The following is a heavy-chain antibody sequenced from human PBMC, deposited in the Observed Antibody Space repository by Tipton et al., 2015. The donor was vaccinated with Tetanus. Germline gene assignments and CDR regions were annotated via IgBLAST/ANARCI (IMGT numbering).Heavy chain of an antibody. J-gene: IGHJ3*02. Sequence: TLSLTCTVSGGSISSYYWSWIRQPARKGLEWIGRIYTSGSTNYNPSLKSRVTMSVDTSKNQFSLKLSSVTAADTAVYYCASHYGSGSDDAFDIWGQGTMVTVSS. CDR2: IYTSGST. CDR1: GGSISSYY. CDR3: ASHYGSGSDDAFDI. V-gene: IGHV4-4*07. D-gene: IGHD3-10*01.